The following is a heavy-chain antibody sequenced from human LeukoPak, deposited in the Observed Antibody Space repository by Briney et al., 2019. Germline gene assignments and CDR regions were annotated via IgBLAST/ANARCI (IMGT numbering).Heavy chain of an antibody. V-gene: IGHV3-33*06. CDR3: AKAGYSYGGYYCMDV. CDR1: GFTFSSYG. J-gene: IGHJ6*03. Sequence: GRSLRLSCAASGFTFSSYGMHWVRQAPGKGLEWVAVIWYDGSNKYYADSVKGRFTISRDNSKNTLYLQMNSLRAEYTAVYYCAKAGYSYGGYYCMDVWGKGTTVTVSS. D-gene: IGHD5-18*01. CDR2: IWYDGSNK.